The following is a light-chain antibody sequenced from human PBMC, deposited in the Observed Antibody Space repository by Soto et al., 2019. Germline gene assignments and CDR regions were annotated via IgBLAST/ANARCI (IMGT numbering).Light chain of an antibody. CDR2: DVT. J-gene: IGLJ2*01. Sequence: QSALTRPASVSASPGQSVTISCTGTSSDIGVYNYVSWYQQHPGKAPKLMIYDVTNRPSGVSNRFSGSKSGNTASLTITGLQAEDEADYYCSSYAGSGTFEIFGGGTKVTVL. V-gene: IGLV2-14*01. CDR3: SSYAGSGTFEI. CDR1: SSDIGVYNY.